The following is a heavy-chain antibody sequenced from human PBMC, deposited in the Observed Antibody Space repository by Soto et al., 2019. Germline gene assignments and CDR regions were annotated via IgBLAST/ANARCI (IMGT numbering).Heavy chain of an antibody. D-gene: IGHD2-21*02. Sequence: VSVKVSCKASGYTFNGYYMHWVRQAPGQGLEWMGWINPNSDVTNYAQKFQGRVTMTRDTSISTAYMELSSLRSDDTAVHYCARGGTVVTGRVQDAFDIWGQGTMVTVSS. CDR1: GYTFNGYY. CDR3: ARGGTVVTGRVQDAFDI. J-gene: IGHJ3*02. CDR2: INPNSDVT. V-gene: IGHV1-2*02.